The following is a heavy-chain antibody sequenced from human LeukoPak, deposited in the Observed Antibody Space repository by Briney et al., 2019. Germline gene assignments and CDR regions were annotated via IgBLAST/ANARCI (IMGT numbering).Heavy chain of an antibody. Sequence: GGSLRLSCAASEFTVSDHYIDWVRQAPGKGLEWVGRSRDKAQSYTTEYAASVKGRFTISRDDSENSLYLQMNSLKTEDTAVYYCAKGYCGGGTCYSGFLRGQGTLVTVSS. V-gene: IGHV3-72*01. J-gene: IGHJ4*02. CDR2: SRDKAQSYTT. CDR1: EFTVSDHY. CDR3: AKGYCGGGTCYSGFL. D-gene: IGHD2-15*01.